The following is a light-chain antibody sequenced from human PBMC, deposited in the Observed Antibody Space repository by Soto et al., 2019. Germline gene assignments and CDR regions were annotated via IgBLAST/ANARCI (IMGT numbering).Light chain of an antibody. V-gene: IGKV3-20*01. CDR3: QQYVTSRT. Sequence: EIVLTQSPGTLSLSPGERATLSCRAIGGVTNNYLAWYQQKPGQAPRLLIYGASSRATGISDRFSGSGSGTDFTLTISRLEPEDFAVYYCQQYVTSRTFGQGTKVEIK. CDR1: GGVTNNY. J-gene: IGKJ1*01. CDR2: GAS.